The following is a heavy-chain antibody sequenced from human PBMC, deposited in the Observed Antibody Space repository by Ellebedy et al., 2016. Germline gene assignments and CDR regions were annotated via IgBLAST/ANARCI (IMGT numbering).Heavy chain of an antibody. CDR2: ISAGSDTT. Sequence: GGSLRLSXTASGLNFNTFFMTWVRQAPGKGLEWVSTISAGSDTTRLADSVKGRFTISRDNSRNTVYLQMDSLRAADTAVYYCYYGHYSASWGQGTLVTVSS. CDR1: GLNFNTFF. D-gene: IGHD4-17*01. J-gene: IGHJ4*02. V-gene: IGHV3-23*01. CDR3: YYGHYSAS.